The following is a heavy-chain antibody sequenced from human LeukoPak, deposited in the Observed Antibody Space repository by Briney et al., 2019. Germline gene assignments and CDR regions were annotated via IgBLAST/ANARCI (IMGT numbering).Heavy chain of an antibody. D-gene: IGHD6-13*01. CDR3: AGTDPIAAAGNYYYYGMHV. CDR1: GYTFTSYG. CDR2: ISAYNGNT. J-gene: IGHJ6*02. V-gene: IGHV1-18*01. Sequence: ASVKVSCKASGYTFTSYGISWVRQAPGQGLEWMGWISAYNGNTNYAQKLQGRVTMTTDTSTSTAYMELRSLRSDDTAVYYCAGTDPIAAAGNYYYYGMHVWGQGTTVTVSS.